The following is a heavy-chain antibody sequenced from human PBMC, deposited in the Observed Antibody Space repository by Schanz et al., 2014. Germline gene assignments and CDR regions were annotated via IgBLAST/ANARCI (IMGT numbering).Heavy chain of an antibody. CDR3: AREGEWGYDPPRH. V-gene: IGHV3-11*06. CDR1: GFTFSAHA. CDR2: ISSSSIYT. J-gene: IGHJ4*02. Sequence: VLLVDSGGGLVQPGGSLRLSCGASGFTFSAHAMSWVRQAPGKGPEWVSYISSSSIYTNYADSVKGRFTISRDNAKNSLYLQMNSLRAEDTAVYYCAREGEWGYDPPRHWGQGTLVTVSS. D-gene: IGHD5-12*01.